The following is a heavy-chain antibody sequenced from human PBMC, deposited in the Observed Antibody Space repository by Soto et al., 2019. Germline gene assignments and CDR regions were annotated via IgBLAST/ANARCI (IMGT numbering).Heavy chain of an antibody. CDR3: ARGRRYYDFWSGYPTTSDYYYYMDV. CDR2: INHSGST. CDR1: GGSFSGYY. Sequence: SETLSLTCAVYGGSFSGYYWSWIRQPPGKGLEWIGEINHSGSTNYNPSLKSRVTISVDTSKNQFSLKLSSVTAADTAVYYCARGRRYYDFWSGYPTTSDYYYYMDVWGKGTTVTVSS. D-gene: IGHD3-3*01. V-gene: IGHV4-34*01. J-gene: IGHJ6*03.